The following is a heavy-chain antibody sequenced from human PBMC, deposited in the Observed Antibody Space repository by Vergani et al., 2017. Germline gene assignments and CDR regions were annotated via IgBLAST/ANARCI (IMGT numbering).Heavy chain of an antibody. CDR3: ARSEYCAYGVCYMTYYYYMDV. D-gene: IGHD2-8*01. Sequence: QVQLEESGGGVVQPGRSLRLSCAGSGFTLSSHAMHWVRQAPGKGLEWVAFIWYDGSKEYYADSVKGRFTISRDNSKNTLYLQMNNLRAADTAVYYCARSEYCAYGVCYMTYYYYMDVWGKGTAVTVSS. CDR2: IWYDGSKE. J-gene: IGHJ6*03. V-gene: IGHV3-33*01. CDR1: GFTLSSHA.